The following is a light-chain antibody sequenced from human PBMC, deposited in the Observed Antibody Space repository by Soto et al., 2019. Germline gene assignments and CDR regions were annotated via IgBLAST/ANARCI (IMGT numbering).Light chain of an antibody. Sequence: DIQMTQSPSTLSASVGDRVTITCRASRSISSWLAWYQQKPGKAPKLLIYDASSLESGVTSRFSGSGSGTEFTLTISSLQPDDFATYYCQQYNSYPYTFGQGTKLEIK. CDR2: DAS. CDR1: RSISSW. V-gene: IGKV1-5*01. J-gene: IGKJ2*01. CDR3: QQYNSYPYT.